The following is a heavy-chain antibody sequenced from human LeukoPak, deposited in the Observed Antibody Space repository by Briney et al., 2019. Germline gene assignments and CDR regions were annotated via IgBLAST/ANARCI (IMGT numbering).Heavy chain of an antibody. D-gene: IGHD3-10*01. J-gene: IGHJ6*02. CDR1: GASIGSYY. Sequence: PSEALSLTCTVSGASIGSYYWSWIRQPPGKGLEWIGYISQNGYTNYTPSLKSRVTISRDTSENQFSLILSSVTAADTAVYYCTRHDVAPIIGHGMAVWGPGATVTVSS. CDR3: TRHDVAPIIGHGMAV. V-gene: IGHV4-59*08. CDR2: ISQNGYT.